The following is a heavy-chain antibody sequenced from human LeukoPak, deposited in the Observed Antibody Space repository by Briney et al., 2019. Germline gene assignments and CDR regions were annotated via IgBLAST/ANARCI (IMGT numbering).Heavy chain of an antibody. J-gene: IGHJ4*02. V-gene: IGHV4-61*02. Sequence: SETLSLTCTVSGGSISSGSYYWRWIRQPAGKGLEWIGRIHTSGSTNYDPSFKSRVTMSVDTSKNHFSLNVRSVTAADTAVYYCARDGLYSYGYSYFDFWGQGTLVTVSS. CDR1: GGSISSGSYY. D-gene: IGHD5-18*01. CDR2: IHTSGST. CDR3: ARDGLYSYGYSYFDF.